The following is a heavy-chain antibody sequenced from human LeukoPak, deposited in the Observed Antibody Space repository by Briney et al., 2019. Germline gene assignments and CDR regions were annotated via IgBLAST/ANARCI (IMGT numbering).Heavy chain of an antibody. CDR3: AKRGYSSSWYTPPDAFDI. J-gene: IGHJ3*02. CDR1: GFTLSSYA. V-gene: IGHV3-23*01. CDR2: ISGSGGST. Sequence: GGSLRLSCAASGFTLSSYAMSWVRQAPGKGLEWVSAISGSGGSTYYADSVKGRFTISRDNSKNTLYLQMNSLRAEDTAVYYCAKRGYSSSWYTPPDAFDIWGQGTMVTVSS. D-gene: IGHD6-13*01.